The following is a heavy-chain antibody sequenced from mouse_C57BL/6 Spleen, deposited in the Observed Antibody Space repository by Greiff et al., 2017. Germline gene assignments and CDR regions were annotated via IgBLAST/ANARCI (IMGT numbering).Heavy chain of an antibody. Sequence: QVQLQQPGAELVKPGASVKLSCKASGYTFTSYWMHWVKQRPGQGLEWIGMIHPNSGSTNYNEKFKSKATLTVDKSSSTAYMQLSSLTSEDSAVYYCAEFTTVVARYAMDYWGQGTSVTVSS. D-gene: IGHD1-1*01. CDR3: AEFTTVVARYAMDY. V-gene: IGHV1-64*01. CDR1: GYTFTSYW. CDR2: IHPNSGST. J-gene: IGHJ4*01.